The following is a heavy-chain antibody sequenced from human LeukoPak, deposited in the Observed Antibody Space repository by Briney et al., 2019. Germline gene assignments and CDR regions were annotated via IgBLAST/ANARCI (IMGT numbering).Heavy chain of an antibody. Sequence: GGSLRLSCAASGFTITNYAMGWVRQAPNKGLEWVSAITAGGTSTYYADSVKGRFTVSRDNSKNTLYLQMNSLRAEDTAVYYCAKRRFESAGYHFVDWGLGILVTVSS. V-gene: IGHV3-23*01. CDR1: GFTITNYA. D-gene: IGHD3-9*01. CDR2: ITAGGTST. CDR3: AKRRFESAGYHFVD. J-gene: IGHJ4*02.